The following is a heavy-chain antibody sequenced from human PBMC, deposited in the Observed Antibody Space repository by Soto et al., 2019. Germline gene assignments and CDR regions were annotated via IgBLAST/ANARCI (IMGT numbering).Heavy chain of an antibody. V-gene: IGHV1-69*01. CDR1: GGTFSRHA. J-gene: IGHJ4*02. D-gene: IGHD3-22*01. CDR2: IIPIFGTA. CDR3: ARGWVYDSNDYYYAY. Sequence: QVQLVQSGAEVRKPGSSVKVSCKASGGTFSRHAISWVRQAPGQGLEWMGGIIPIFGTANHAQKFQGRVTIIADESTSTAYMELSSLRSEDTAIYYCARGWVYDSNDYYYAYWGQGTLVIVSS.